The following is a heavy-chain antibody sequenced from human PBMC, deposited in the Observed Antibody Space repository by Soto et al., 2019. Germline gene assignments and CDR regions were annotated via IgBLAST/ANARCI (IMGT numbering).Heavy chain of an antibody. D-gene: IGHD1-26*01. CDR3: ARGPELAPPIVFDP. V-gene: IGHV3-11*01. CDR1: GFTFSDHY. CDR2: ISGRGSTT. Sequence: QVQLVESGGGLVKPGGSLGLSCAASGFTFSDHYMAWIRQAPGKGLEWLSYISGRGSTTYLATSVKGRFTVSRDNAKNSLHLQLNSLRAEDTAVYYCARGPELAPPIVFDPWGQGTLVTVSS. J-gene: IGHJ5*02.